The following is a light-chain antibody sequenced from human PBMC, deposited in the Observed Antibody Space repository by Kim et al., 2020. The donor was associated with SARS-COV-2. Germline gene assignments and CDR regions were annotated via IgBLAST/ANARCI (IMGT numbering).Light chain of an antibody. Sequence: EIVLTQSPGTLSLSPGERATLSCRASQSVSSSYLAWYQQKPGQAPRLLIYGASSRATGIPDRFSGSGSGTDFTLTISRLEPEEFAVYYCQQYGSSHTFGQGTKLEI. V-gene: IGKV3-20*01. J-gene: IGKJ2*01. CDR2: GAS. CDR3: QQYGSSHT. CDR1: QSVSSSY.